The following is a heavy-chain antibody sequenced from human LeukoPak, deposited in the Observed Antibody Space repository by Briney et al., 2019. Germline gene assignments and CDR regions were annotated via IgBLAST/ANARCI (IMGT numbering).Heavy chain of an antibody. V-gene: IGHV3-7*03. J-gene: IGHJ3*02. CDR3: AKSLLTTATGTGRASDI. Sequence: GGSLRLSCAASGFTFSRYWMSWVRQAPGKGLEWVGNIKEDGSGKYYVDSVKGRFTISRDNAKNSLYLQMNSLRAEDTAKYYCAKSLLTTATGTGRASDIWGQGTMVTVSS. D-gene: IGHD1-1*01. CDR1: GFTFSRYW. CDR2: IKEDGSGK.